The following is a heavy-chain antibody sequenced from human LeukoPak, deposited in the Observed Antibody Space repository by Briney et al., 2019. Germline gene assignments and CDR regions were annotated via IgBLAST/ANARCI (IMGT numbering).Heavy chain of an antibody. D-gene: IGHD2-15*01. J-gene: IGHJ6*03. Sequence: GGSLRLSCAASGFTFSSYGMHWVRQAPGKGLEWVAFIRYDGSNKYYADSVKGRFTISRDNSKNTLYLQMNSLRAEDTAVYYCAGYSDSAFYYMDVWGKGTTVTVSS. CDR1: GFTFSSYG. V-gene: IGHV3-30*02. CDR2: IRYDGSNK. CDR3: AGYSDSAFYYMDV.